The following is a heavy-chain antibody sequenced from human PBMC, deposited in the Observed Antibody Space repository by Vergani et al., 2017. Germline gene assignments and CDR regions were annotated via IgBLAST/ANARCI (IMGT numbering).Heavy chain of an antibody. J-gene: IGHJ4*02. CDR2: IYYSGST. CDR1: GGSISSGGYY. Sequence: QVQLQESGPGLVKPSQTLSLTCTVSGGSISSGGYYWSWIRQHPGKGLEWIGYIYYSGSTNYNPSLKSRVTISVDTAKNQFSLKLSSVTAADTAVYYCAGGYSYGPNSDYWGQGTLVTVSS. V-gene: IGHV4-31*03. D-gene: IGHD5-18*01. CDR3: AGGYSYGPNSDY.